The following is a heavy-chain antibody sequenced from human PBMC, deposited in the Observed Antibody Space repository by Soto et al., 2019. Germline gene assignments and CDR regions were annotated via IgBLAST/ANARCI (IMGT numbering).Heavy chain of an antibody. Sequence: VASVKVSRKASGYTFTSYYMHWVRQAPGQGLEWMGWMNPNSGNTGYAQKFQGRLTMTRNTSISTAYMELSSLRSEDTAVYYCARGLAARPWGYCSYGMDVWG. V-gene: IGHV1-8*02. D-gene: IGHD6-6*01. CDR2: MNPNSGNT. CDR3: ARGLAARPWGYCSYGMDV. J-gene: IGHJ6*02. CDR1: GYTFTSYY.